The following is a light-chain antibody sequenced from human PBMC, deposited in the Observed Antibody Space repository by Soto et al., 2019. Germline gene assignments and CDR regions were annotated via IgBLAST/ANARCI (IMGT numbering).Light chain of an antibody. CDR3: QQYKSVPPT. Sequence: QKTQSPSSVPASVGDRATVPRRASQDISYWLAWYQQRPGQAPKLLIYGASTLATGVPSRFSGSGSGTDFTLTISSLKAEDFARYYCQQYKSVPPTFGLGTKVDI. CDR1: QDISYW. J-gene: IGKJ1*01. V-gene: IGKV1-12*01. CDR2: GAS.